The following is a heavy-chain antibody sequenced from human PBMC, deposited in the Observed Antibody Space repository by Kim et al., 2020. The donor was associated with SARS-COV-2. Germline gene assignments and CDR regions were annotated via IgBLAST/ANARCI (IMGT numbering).Heavy chain of an antibody. CDR1: GFTFSDYY. CDR3: ACDRLTYAMGV. Sequence: GGSLRLSCAASGFTFSDYYMSWIRQAPGKGLEWVSYISSSSSNTNYADSVKGRSTISRDNAKNSLYLQMNSLRAEDTAVYYCACDRLTYAMGVSGQGTTVTDSS. J-gene: IGHJ6*02. CDR2: ISSSSSNT. V-gene: IGHV3-11*05. D-gene: IGHD3-22*01.